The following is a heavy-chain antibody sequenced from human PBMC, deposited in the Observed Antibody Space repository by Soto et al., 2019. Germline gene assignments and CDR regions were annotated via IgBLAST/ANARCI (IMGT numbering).Heavy chain of an antibody. CDR1: GFTFTTCW. CDR3: AKSLSNYGPDGDSDFDY. D-gene: IGHD3-10*01. J-gene: IGHJ4*02. V-gene: IGHV3-7*03. CDR2: INKDGSEK. Sequence: EVQLVESGGGLVQPGGSLRLSCEASGFTFTTCWMTWVRQAPGKGLEWVANINKDGSEKFYVDSVKGRFTISRDNAKNSLFLQMKSLRAEDTAVYYCAKSLSNYGPDGDSDFDYWGQGNLVTVSS.